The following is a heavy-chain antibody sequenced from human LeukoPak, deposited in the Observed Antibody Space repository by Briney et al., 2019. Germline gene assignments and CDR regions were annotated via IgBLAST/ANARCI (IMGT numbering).Heavy chain of an antibody. V-gene: IGHV3-30*02. J-gene: IGHJ6*02. CDR1: GFTFSSYG. CDR2: IRYDGSNK. CDR3: AKDRGYSYGYYYYSMDV. Sequence: PGGSLRLSCAASGFTFSSYGMHWVRQAPGKGLEWVAFIRYDGSNKYYADSVKGRFTISRDNSKNTLYLQMNSLRAEDTAVYYCAKDRGYSYGYYYYSMDVWGQGTTVTVSS. D-gene: IGHD5-18*01.